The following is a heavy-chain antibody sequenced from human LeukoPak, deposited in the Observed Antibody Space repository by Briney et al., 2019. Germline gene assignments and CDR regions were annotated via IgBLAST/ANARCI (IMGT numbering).Heavy chain of an antibody. D-gene: IGHD2-2*01. Sequence: PSETLSLTCAVYGGSFSGYYWSWIRQPPGKGLEWIGEINHSGSTNYNPSLKSRVTISVDTSKNQFSLKLSSVTAADTAVYYCARGMIVVVPAARGGFDPWGQGTLVTVSS. CDR2: INHSGST. J-gene: IGHJ5*02. CDR3: ARGMIVVVPAARGGFDP. V-gene: IGHV4-34*01. CDR1: GGSFSGYY.